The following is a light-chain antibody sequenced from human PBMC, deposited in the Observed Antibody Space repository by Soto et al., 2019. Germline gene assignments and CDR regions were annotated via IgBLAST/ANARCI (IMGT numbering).Light chain of an antibody. CDR2: EVS. Sequence: QSVLTQPASVSGSPGQSITISCTGTSSDGGGYNYVSWYQQHPGKAPKLMIYEVSNRPSGVSNRFSGSKSGNTASLTISGLQAEDEADYYCSSYTSSSTLEGYVFGTGTKVTV. CDR3: SSYTSSSTLEGYV. V-gene: IGLV2-14*01. CDR1: SSDGGGYNY. J-gene: IGLJ1*01.